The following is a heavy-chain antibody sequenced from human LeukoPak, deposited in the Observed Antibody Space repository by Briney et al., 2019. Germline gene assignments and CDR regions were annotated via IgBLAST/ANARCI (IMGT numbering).Heavy chain of an antibody. Sequence: GGSLRLSCAASGFTFSSYAMSWVRQAPGKGLEWVSAISGSGGSTYYADSVKGRFTISRDNSKNTLYLQMNSLRAEDTAVYYCAKLSLTYYYDSSGYPGSYFDYWGQGTLVTVSS. CDR1: GFTFSSYA. J-gene: IGHJ4*02. V-gene: IGHV3-23*01. CDR2: ISGSGGST. D-gene: IGHD3-22*01. CDR3: AKLSLTYYYDSSGYPGSYFDY.